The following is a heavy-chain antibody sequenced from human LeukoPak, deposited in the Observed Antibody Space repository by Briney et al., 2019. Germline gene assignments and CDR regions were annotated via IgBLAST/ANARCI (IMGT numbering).Heavy chain of an antibody. CDR1: GFTFSSYW. CDR3: ASTKGQWLVLGY. D-gene: IGHD6-19*01. V-gene: IGHV3-7*01. CDR2: IKQDGSEK. J-gene: IGHJ4*02. Sequence: GGSLRLXCAASGFTFSSYWMSWVRQAPGKGLEWVANIKQDGSEKYYVDSVKGRFTISRDNAKNSLYLQMNSLRAEDTAVYYCASTKGQWLVLGYWGQGTLVTVSS.